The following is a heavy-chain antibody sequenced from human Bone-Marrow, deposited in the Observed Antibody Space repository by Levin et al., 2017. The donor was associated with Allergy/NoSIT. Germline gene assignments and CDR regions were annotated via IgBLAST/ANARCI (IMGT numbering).Heavy chain of an antibody. D-gene: IGHD3-10*02. CDR1: GFTFSSYA. V-gene: IGHV3-30-3*01. CDR3: ARGFPYCSGTLNYYDY. CDR2: ISYEGSNK. J-gene: IGHJ4*02. Sequence: GGSLRLSCAASGFTFSSYAMHWVRQAPGKGLEWVSLISYEGSNKYYADSLRGRFTISRDDSKNILYLQLNSLRNEDTAHYYCARGFPYCSGTLNYYDYWGQGTLVTVSS.